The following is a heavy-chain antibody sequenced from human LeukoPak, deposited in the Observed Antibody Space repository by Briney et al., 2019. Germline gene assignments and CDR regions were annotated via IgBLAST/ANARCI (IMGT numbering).Heavy chain of an antibody. CDR3: AKDLTTGYYDILTGYYNGNWFDP. Sequence: GGSLRLSRAASGFTFSSYAMSWVRQAPGKGLEWVSAISGSGGSTYYADSVKGRFTISRDNSKNTLYLQMNSLRAEDTAVYYCAKDLTTGYYDILTGYYNGNWFDPWGQGTLVTVSS. CDR2: ISGSGGST. V-gene: IGHV3-23*01. J-gene: IGHJ5*02. CDR1: GFTFSSYA. D-gene: IGHD3-9*01.